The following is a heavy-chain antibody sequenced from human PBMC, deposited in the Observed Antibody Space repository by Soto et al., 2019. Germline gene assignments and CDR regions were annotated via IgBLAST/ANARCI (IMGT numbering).Heavy chain of an antibody. J-gene: IGHJ4*02. Sequence: GESLKISCAASGFTFSSYAMSWVRQAPGKGLEWVSSVSGSGGSTYYADSVKGRFTISRDNSKNTVYLQMNSLRAEDTAVYFCAKLPQYETLTGYLNYFDYWGPGILVTVSS. V-gene: IGHV3-23*01. CDR1: GFTFSSYA. CDR2: VSGSGGST. D-gene: IGHD3-9*01. CDR3: AKLPQYETLTGYLNYFDY.